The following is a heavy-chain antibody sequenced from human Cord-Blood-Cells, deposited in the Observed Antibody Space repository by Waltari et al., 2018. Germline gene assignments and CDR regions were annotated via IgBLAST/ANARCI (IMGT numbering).Heavy chain of an antibody. D-gene: IGHD2-2*01. CDR2: IYYSGSN. CDR1: GGSISSSSYY. Sequence: QLQLQESGPGLVKPSETLSLTCTVSGGSISSSSYYWGWLRQPPGKGLEWIGSIYYSGSNSYNPSLKRRVTISVDTSKNQFSLKLSSVTAADTAVYYCARQDIVVVPAAIGYFDYWGQGTLVTVSS. V-gene: IGHV4-39*01. CDR3: ARQDIVVVPAAIGYFDY. J-gene: IGHJ4*02.